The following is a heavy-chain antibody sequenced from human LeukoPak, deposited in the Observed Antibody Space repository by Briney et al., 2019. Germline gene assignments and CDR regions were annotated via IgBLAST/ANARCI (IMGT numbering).Heavy chain of an antibody. CDR2: INPNSGGT. J-gene: IGHJ5*02. Sequence: GASVKVSCKASGYTFTSYGISWVRQAPGQGLEWMGGINPNSGGTNYPQKFQGRVTMTRDTSISTAYMELSRLRSDDTAVYYCARPPTAREHDYGDYEGWFDPWGQGTLVTVSS. CDR1: GYTFTSYG. V-gene: IGHV1-2*02. D-gene: IGHD4-17*01. CDR3: ARPPTAREHDYGDYEGWFDP.